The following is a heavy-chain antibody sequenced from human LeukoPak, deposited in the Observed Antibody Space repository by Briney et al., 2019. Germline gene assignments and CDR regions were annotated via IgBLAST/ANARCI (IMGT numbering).Heavy chain of an antibody. CDR1: GYTFTSYG. V-gene: IGHV1-18*01. CDR2: ISANSGGT. Sequence: ASVKVSCKASGYTFTSYGISWVRQAPGQGLEWMGWISANSGGTNYAQKFQGWVTITRDTSASTAYMELSSLRSEDTAVYYCARVRARGFDYWGQGTLVTVSS. J-gene: IGHJ4*02. CDR3: ARVRARGFDY.